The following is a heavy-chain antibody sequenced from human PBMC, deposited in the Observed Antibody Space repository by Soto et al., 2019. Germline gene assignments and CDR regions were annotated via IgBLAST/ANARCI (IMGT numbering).Heavy chain of an antibody. D-gene: IGHD6-13*01. J-gene: IGHJ4*02. V-gene: IGHV3-48*02. CDR1: GFSFSSYG. CDR2: ISSSSSTI. CDR3: ARDSSWYKRFDY. Sequence: VQLVESGGGVVQPEKSLRLSCAASGFSFSSYGLHWVRQAPGKGLEWVSYISSSSSTIYYADSVKGRFTISRDNAKNSLYLQMNSLRDEDTAVYYCARDSSWYKRFDYWGQGTLVTVSS.